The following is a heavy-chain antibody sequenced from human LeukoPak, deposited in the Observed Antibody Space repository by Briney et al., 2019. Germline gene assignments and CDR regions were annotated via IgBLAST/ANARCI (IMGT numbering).Heavy chain of an antibody. CDR2: IIPILGIA. D-gene: IGHD1-20*01. J-gene: IGHJ3*02. Sequence: ASVKVSCKASGGTFSSYAISWVRQAPGQGLEWMGRIIPILGIANYAQKFQGRVTITADKSTSTAYMELSSLRSEDTAVYYCARPRSAITGRWDAFDIWGQGTMVTVSS. CDR3: ARPRSAITGRWDAFDI. CDR1: GGTFSSYA. V-gene: IGHV1-69*04.